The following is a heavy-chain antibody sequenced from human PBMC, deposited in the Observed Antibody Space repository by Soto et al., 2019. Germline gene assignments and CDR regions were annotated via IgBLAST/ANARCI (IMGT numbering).Heavy chain of an antibody. CDR1: GFTFSTYA. D-gene: IGHD4-17*01. CDR2: ISASGGET. Sequence: WGSLRLSCGASGFTFSTYAMSWFRQAPGKGLEWVSAISASGGETYYADSLRGRFTISRDNSINTLYLQMNSLRTEDTAVYYCAHPRGYGVFDAYDIWGQGALVTVSS. J-gene: IGHJ3*02. CDR3: AHPRGYGVFDAYDI. V-gene: IGHV3-23*01.